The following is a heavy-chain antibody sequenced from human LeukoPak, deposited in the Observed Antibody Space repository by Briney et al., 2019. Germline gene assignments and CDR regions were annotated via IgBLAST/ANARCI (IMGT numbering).Heavy chain of an antibody. CDR3: AREGGPYRPLDY. CDR2: VNLQGST. CDR1: GGSISNTNW. Sequence: SGTLSLTCGVSGGSISNTNWRTWFRQPPGKGLEWIGEVNLQGSTNYNPSLKSRVAISVDKSENHISLKLTSVTAADTAVYYCAREGGPYRPLDYSGQGTLVTVAS. J-gene: IGHJ4*02. V-gene: IGHV4-4*02.